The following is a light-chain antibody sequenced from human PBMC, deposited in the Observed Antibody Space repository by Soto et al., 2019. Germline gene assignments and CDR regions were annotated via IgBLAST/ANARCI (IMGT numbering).Light chain of an antibody. CDR2: EVS. CDR3: SSYTSSSTLYV. J-gene: IGLJ1*01. V-gene: IGLV2-14*01. Sequence: QSALAQPASVSGSPGQSITISCTGTSSDVGGYNYVSWYQQHPGKAPKLMIYEVSNRPSGVSNRFSGSKSGNTASLTISGLQAEDEADYYCSSYTSSSTLYVFGIGTRSPS. CDR1: SSDVGGYNY.